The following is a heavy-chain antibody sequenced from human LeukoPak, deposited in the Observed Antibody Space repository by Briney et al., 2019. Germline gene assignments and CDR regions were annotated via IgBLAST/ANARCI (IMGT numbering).Heavy chain of an antibody. J-gene: IGHJ4*02. CDR2: ISSSGNII. V-gene: IGHV3-11*04. CDR1: GFTFSDYY. D-gene: IGHD3-10*01. Sequence: GGSLRLSCEASGFTFSDYYMRWIRQAPGKGLEWVSYISSSGNIIYYADSVKGRFTISRDNANNLLYLQMNSLRAEDTAVYYCAKADYYGSGSYYNVHYWGQGTLVTVSS. CDR3: AKADYYGSGSYYNVHY.